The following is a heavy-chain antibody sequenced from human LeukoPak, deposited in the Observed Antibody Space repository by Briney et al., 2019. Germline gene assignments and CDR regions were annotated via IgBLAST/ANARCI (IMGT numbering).Heavy chain of an antibody. CDR3: ARDLWRCSGGICYSIAYFDS. J-gene: IGHJ4*02. V-gene: IGHV1-18*01. CDR1: GYIFTNYG. CDR2: IGSYNGET. Sequence: ASVKVSCKASGYIFTNYGISWVRQAPGQGLKWMGWIGSYNGETNYAQKFQGRVTMTTDTSTSTVYMELRSLTSDDTAVYYCARDLWRCSGGICYSIAYFDSWGQGTLVTVSS. D-gene: IGHD2-15*01.